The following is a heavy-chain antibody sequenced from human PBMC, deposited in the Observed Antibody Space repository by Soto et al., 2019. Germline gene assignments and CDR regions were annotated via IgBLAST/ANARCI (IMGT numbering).Heavy chain of an antibody. Sequence: EVQLLESGGGLVQPGGSLRLSCAASGFTFSTYSMAWVRQAPGKGLAWVSGLSGGGANTFYADSVKGRFTISVDNSKNTVYLQMNSLRVEDTAVYYCARWDAYGDGWGQGALVTVSS. CDR3: ARWDAYGDG. V-gene: IGHV3-23*01. J-gene: IGHJ4*02. CDR1: GFTFSTYS. D-gene: IGHD4-17*01. CDR2: LSGGGANT.